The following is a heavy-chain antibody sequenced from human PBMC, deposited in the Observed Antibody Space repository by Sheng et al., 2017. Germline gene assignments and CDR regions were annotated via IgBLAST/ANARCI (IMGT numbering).Heavy chain of an antibody. CDR1: EFTFKNYA. V-gene: IGHV3-30*01. CDR2: VSSDESEK. D-gene: IGHD6-13*01. Sequence: QEQLVESGGGVVQPGRSLRLSCAASEFTFKNYAMHWVRQAPGKGLEWVALVSSDESEKHYADSVKGRFTVSRDNSKNTLFLQMDSLKTGDTAVYYCARESGYNSSSYPYWGQGTLVTVSS. J-gene: IGHJ4*02. CDR3: ARESGYNSSSYPY.